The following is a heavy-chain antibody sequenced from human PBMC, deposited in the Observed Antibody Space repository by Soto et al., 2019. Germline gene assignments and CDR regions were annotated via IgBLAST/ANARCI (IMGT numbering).Heavy chain of an antibody. CDR2: IYYSGST. D-gene: IGHD3-3*01. J-gene: IGHJ5*02. CDR3: ARRGYDFWSGYYGPFDP. CDR1: GGSISSSSYY. V-gene: IGHV4-39*01. Sequence: QLQLQESGPGLVKPSETLSLTCTVSGGSISSSSYYWGWIRQPPGKGLEWIGSIYYSGSTYYNPSLKSRVTISVDTSKNQFSLKLSSVTAADTAVYYCARRGYDFWSGYYGPFDPLGQGTLVTVSS.